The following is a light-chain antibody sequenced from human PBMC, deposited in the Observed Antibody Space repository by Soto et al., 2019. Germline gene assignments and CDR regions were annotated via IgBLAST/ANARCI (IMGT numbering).Light chain of an antibody. V-gene: IGLV2-18*02. J-gene: IGLJ1*01. CDR3: SSYTSSSTPNV. CDR2: EAS. CDR1: SSDVGSYNR. Sequence: QSALTQPPSVSGSPGQSVTISCTGTSSDVGSYNRVSWYQQPPDTAPKLMIYEASNRPSGVPDRFSGSKSGNTASLTISGLQAEDDADYYCSSYTSSSTPNVFGPGTKLTVL.